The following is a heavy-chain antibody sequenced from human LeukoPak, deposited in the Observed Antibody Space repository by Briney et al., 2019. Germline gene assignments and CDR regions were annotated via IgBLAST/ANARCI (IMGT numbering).Heavy chain of an antibody. V-gene: IGHV3-23*01. D-gene: IGHD6-13*01. CDR3: AKDRPTVYSSSWLHFLDF. CDR2: ISGSGGST. CDR1: GFIFSSYG. Sequence: GGSLRLSCAASGFIFSSYGMIWVRQAPGEGLEWVSGISGSGGSTYVADSVKGRFTVSRDNSKNTLYLQMNSLRADDTAVYYCAKDRPTVYSSSWLHFLDFWGQGTLVTVSS. J-gene: IGHJ4*02.